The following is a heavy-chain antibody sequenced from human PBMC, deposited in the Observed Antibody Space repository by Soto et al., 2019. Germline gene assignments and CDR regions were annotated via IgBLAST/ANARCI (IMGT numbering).Heavy chain of an antibody. Sequence: VRLVESGGDLVQPGGSLRLSCAASGFTFSIYSMNWVRQAPGKGLEWVSYISSVATTISYADSVKGRFTVSRDNAKNSLYLQMNNLRDEDTALYYCVIEDDSDVFDIWGQGTMVSVS. V-gene: IGHV3-48*02. CDR2: ISSVATTI. CDR1: GFTFSIYS. CDR3: VIEDDSDVFDI. D-gene: IGHD2-21*02. J-gene: IGHJ3*02.